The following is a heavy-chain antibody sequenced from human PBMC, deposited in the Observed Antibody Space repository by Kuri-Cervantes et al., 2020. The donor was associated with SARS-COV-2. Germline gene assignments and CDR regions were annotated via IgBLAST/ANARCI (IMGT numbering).Heavy chain of an antibody. Sequence: GESLKLSFAASGFTFSSYSMNWVRQAPGKGLEWVSYISSSSSTIYYADSVKGRFTISRDNAKNSLYLQMNSLRDEDTAVYYCAREAPCRIVGAICYGMDVWGQGTTVTVSS. CDR1: GFTFSSYS. D-gene: IGHD1-26*01. CDR2: ISSSSSTI. J-gene: IGHJ6*02. V-gene: IGHV3-48*02. CDR3: AREAPCRIVGAICYGMDV.